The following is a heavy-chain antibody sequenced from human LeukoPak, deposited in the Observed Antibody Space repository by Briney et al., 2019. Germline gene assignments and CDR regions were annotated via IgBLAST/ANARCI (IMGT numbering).Heavy chain of an antibody. J-gene: IGHJ4*02. D-gene: IGHD2-15*01. V-gene: IGHV3-7*01. CDR3: VRDHATGYFDF. CDR1: GFTFSDYW. Sequence: GGSLRLSCAASGFTFSDYWMTWVRQAPGKGLQWVANVKEDGSEKYYVDSVKGRFTVSRGNAMSSLFLQMNSLRVEDTAVYYCVRDHATGYFDFWGQGALVTVSS. CDR2: VKEDGSEK.